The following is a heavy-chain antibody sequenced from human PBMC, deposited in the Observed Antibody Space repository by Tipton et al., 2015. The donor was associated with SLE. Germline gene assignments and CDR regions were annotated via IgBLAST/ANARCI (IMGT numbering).Heavy chain of an antibody. V-gene: IGHV4-38-2*01. D-gene: IGHD6-19*01. J-gene: IGHJ3*02. CDR2: IYHTGST. Sequence: TLSLTCSVSGYSISSGHFWGWIRQPPGKGLEWIEIIYHTGSTYYNPSLKSRVTISLDTSKNQFSLKLSSVTAADTAVYYCARGGPSSGWSDAFDIWGQGTMVTVSS. CDR3: ARGGPSSGWSDAFDI. CDR1: GYSISSGHF.